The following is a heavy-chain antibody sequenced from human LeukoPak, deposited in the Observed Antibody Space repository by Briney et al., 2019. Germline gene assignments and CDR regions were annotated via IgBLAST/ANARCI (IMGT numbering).Heavy chain of an antibody. CDR2: IRSKAYGGTT. V-gene: IGHV3-49*04. CDR1: GFSFGDYA. CDR3: TRDYGDYKLDY. Sequence: GSLRLSCTASGFSFGDYAMSWVRQAPGKGLEWVGYIRSKAYGGTTEYAASVKGRFTISRDDPKSIAYLRMNSLKAEDTAVYYCTRDYGDYKLDYWGQGTLVTVSS. J-gene: IGHJ4*02. D-gene: IGHD4-17*01.